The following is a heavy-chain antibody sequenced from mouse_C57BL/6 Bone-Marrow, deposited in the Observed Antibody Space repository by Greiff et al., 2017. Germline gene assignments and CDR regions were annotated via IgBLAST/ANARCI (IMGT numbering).Heavy chain of an antibody. CDR1: GFTFSDFY. Sequence: EVNVVESGGGLVQSGRSLRLSCATSGFTFSDFYMEWVRQAPGKGLEWIAASRNKANDYTTEYSASVKGRFIVSRDTSQSILYLQMNALRAEDTAIYYCARDAGYGSFYAMDYWGQGTSVTVSS. D-gene: IGHD1-1*01. J-gene: IGHJ4*01. V-gene: IGHV7-1*01. CDR3: ARDAGYGSFYAMDY. CDR2: SRNKANDYTT.